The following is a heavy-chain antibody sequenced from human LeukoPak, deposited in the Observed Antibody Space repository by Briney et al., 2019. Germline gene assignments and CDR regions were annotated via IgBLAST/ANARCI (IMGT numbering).Heavy chain of an antibody. CDR1: GFTFDKAW. CDR2: IKSKIHGGTI. D-gene: IGHD3-9*01. J-gene: IGHJ4*02. Sequence: PGGSLRLSCAASGFTFDKAWMTWVRQAPGKGLEWVGRIKSKIHGGTIDYAAPVKGRFSISRDDSKNMAYLQMNSLKTEDTAVYYCTSPPRYFDWNHYWGQGTLVTVSS. V-gene: IGHV3-15*01. CDR3: TSPPRYFDWNHY.